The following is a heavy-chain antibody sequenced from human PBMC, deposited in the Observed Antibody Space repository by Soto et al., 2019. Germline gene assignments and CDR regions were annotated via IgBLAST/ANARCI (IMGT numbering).Heavy chain of an antibody. D-gene: IGHD3-3*01. CDR1: GYTFTSYG. Sequence: ASVKVSCKASGYTFTSYGISWVRQAPGQGLEWMGWISAYNGNTNYAQKLQGRVTMTTDTSTGTAYMELRSLRSDDTAVYYCARDGGPYYDFWSGYAPPYYYYGTDVWGQGTTVTVSS. CDR3: ARDGGPYYDFWSGYAPPYYYYGTDV. J-gene: IGHJ6*02. V-gene: IGHV1-18*04. CDR2: ISAYNGNT.